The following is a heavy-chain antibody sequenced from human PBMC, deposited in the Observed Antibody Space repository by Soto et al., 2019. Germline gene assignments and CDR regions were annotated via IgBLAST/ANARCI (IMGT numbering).Heavy chain of an antibody. Sequence: SETLSLTCTVSGGSISSSSYYWGWIRQPPGKGLEWIGSIYYSGSTYYNPSLKSRVTISVDTSKNQFSVKLSSVTAADTAVYYCAMGRYSYGSLDAFDIWGQGTMVTVSS. CDR3: AMGRYSYGSLDAFDI. CDR2: IYYSGST. J-gene: IGHJ3*02. CDR1: GGSISSSSYY. V-gene: IGHV4-39*01. D-gene: IGHD5-18*01.